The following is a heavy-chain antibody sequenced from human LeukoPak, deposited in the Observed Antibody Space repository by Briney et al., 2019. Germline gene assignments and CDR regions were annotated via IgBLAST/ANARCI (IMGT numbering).Heavy chain of an antibody. J-gene: IGHJ4*02. CDR2: ISGSGGST. D-gene: IGHD4-17*01. CDR3: ARGVYGDSPKY. Sequence: GGSLRLSCAASGFTFSSYAMSWVRQAPGKGLEWVSAISGSGGSTYYADSVKDRFTISRDNSKNTLYLQMNSLRAEDTAVYYCARGVYGDSPKYWGQGTLVTVSS. CDR1: GFTFSSYA. V-gene: IGHV3-23*01.